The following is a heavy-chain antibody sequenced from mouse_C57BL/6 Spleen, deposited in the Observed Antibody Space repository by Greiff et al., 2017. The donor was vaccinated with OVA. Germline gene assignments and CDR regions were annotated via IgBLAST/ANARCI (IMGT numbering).Heavy chain of an antibody. CDR1: GYAFSSSW. Sequence: VQLQQSGPELVKPGASVKISCKASGYAFSSSWMNWVKQRPGKGLEWIGRIYPGDGDTNYNGKFKGKATLTADKSSSTAYMQLSSLTSEDSAVYFCARSRQTAQATSWFAYWGQGTLVTVSA. CDR2: IYPGDGDT. CDR3: ARSRQTAQATSWFAY. J-gene: IGHJ3*01. V-gene: IGHV1-82*01. D-gene: IGHD3-2*02.